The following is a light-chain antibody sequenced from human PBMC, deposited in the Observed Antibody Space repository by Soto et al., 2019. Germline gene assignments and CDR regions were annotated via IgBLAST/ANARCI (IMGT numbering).Light chain of an antibody. J-gene: IGLJ3*02. CDR2: EVS. V-gene: IGLV2-11*02. CDR1: YSNIGRTTY. CDR3: CSYAGSYILGV. Sequence: QSVLTQSPSVSAAPGQTVTISCSGSYSNIGRTTYVSWYRQLPGSAPKLIVFEVSKRPSGVPLRFSGSKSGNTASLTISGLQAEDEATYYCCSYAGSYILGVFGGGTKLTVL.